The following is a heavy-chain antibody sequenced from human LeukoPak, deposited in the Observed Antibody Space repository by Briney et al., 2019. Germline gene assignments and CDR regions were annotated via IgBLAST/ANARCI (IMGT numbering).Heavy chain of an antibody. Sequence: PGGSLRLSCAASGFTFSIYEMNWVRQAPGKGLEWVSYINPYGTTKYYADSVKGRFTISRDDAKNSLYLQMNSLRAEDTAVYYCAELGITMIGGVWGKGTTVTISS. J-gene: IGHJ6*04. CDR3: AELGITMIGGV. D-gene: IGHD3-10*02. CDR2: INPYGTTK. CDR1: GFTFSIYE. V-gene: IGHV3-48*03.